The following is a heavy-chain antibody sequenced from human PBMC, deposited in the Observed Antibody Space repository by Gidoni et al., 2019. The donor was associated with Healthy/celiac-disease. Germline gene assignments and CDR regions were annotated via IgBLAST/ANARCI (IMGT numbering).Heavy chain of an antibody. D-gene: IGHD6-13*01. Sequence: QLQLQESGPGLVKPSETLSLTCTVSGGSISSSSYYWGWIRQPPGKGLEWIGRIDYSGSTYYNPALKSRVTISVDTSKNQFSLKLSSVTAADTAVYYCAREVPDSSWFDPWGQGTLVTVSS. CDR3: AREVPDSSWFDP. CDR2: IDYSGST. J-gene: IGHJ5*02. CDR1: GGSISSSSYY. V-gene: IGHV4-39*07.